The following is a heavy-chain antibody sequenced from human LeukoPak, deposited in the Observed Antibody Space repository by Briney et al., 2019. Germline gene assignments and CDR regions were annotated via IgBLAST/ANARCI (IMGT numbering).Heavy chain of an antibody. Sequence: PGGSLRLSCAASGFTFSSYSMNWVRQAPGKGLEWVSYISSSSSTIYYADSVKGRFTTSRDNAKNSLYLQMNSLRDEDTAVYYCARDATKRGYSGYGFDYWGQGTLVTVSS. V-gene: IGHV3-48*02. J-gene: IGHJ4*02. CDR3: ARDATKRGYSGYGFDY. CDR2: ISSSSSTI. D-gene: IGHD5-12*01. CDR1: GFTFSSYS.